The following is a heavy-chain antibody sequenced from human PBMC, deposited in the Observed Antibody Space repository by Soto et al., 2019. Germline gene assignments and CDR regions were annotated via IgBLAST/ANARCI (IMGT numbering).Heavy chain of an antibody. CDR1: GFTFSTYA. V-gene: IGHV3-30-3*01. CDR2: ISSDGNDD. D-gene: IGHD3-22*01. CDR3: ARGPHYYDTGGFFGY. J-gene: IGHJ4*02. Sequence: QVQLVESGGGVVQPGRSLRLSCAASGFTFSTYAMHWVRQAPGKGLEWVAVISSDGNDDYYGDSVKGRFTVSRDNSNSALYRQMSTLRAEDTAVYYCARGPHYYDTGGFFGYWGQGTLVTVSS.